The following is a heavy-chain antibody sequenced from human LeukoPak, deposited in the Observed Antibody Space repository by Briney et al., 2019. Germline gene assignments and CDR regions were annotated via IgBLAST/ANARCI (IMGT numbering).Heavy chain of an antibody. J-gene: IGHJ5*02. V-gene: IGHV4-30-4*08. CDR1: GGSISSGDYY. D-gene: IGHD3-3*01. Sequence: SETLSLTCTVSGGSISSGDYYWSWIRQPPGKGLEWIGYVYYSGSTYYNPSLKSRVTISVDTSKNQFSLRLSSVTAADTAVYYCARGVGTYYDFWSGYYRAVRWFDPWGQGTLVTVSS. CDR2: VYYSGST. CDR3: ARGVGTYYDFWSGYYRAVRWFDP.